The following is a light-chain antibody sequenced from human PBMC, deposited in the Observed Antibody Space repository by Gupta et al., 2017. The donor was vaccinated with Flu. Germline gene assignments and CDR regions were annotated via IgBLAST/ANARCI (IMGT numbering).Light chain of an antibody. CDR3: QQYNNCPSFS. Sequence: EIEMTQSLATRYVSPGDRATLSCRASQSVSSNLAWYQQIPGQAPRLLIYVASTRATGIPARFSGSGSGTEFTLTISSLQSEDFAVYYCQQYNNCPSFSFGHGTKLDIK. CDR2: VAS. CDR1: QSVSSN. V-gene: IGKV3-15*01. J-gene: IGKJ2*03.